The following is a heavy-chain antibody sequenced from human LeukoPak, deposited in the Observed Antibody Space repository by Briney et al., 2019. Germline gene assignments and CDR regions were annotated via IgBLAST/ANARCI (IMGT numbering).Heavy chain of an antibody. CDR3: ASRGPIITSNFDY. J-gene: IGHJ4*02. V-gene: IGHV3-23*01. CDR2: LSGSGSYT. Sequence: GGSLRLSCAASGFTVSDYSMSWVRQAPGKGLEWVSALSGSGSYTDYADSVKGRFTISRDNSKNTLYLQMNSLRAEDTAVYYCASRGPIITSNFDYWGQGTLVTVSS. CDR1: GFTVSDYS. D-gene: IGHD3-16*01.